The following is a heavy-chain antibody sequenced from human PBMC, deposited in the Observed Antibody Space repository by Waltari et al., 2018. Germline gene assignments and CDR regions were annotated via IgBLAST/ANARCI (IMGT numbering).Heavy chain of an antibody. Sequence: QVQLQQWGPGLLRPSETLSLTCAVYGGSFSGYYWTWIRQPPGKGLEWIGEIIHSGSTNDNPSLKSRVTISVDTSKNQFSLKLSSVTAADTAVYYCARGRVTYWFDPWGQGTLVTVSS. J-gene: IGHJ5*02. CDR3: ARGRVTYWFDP. V-gene: IGHV4-34*01. CDR2: IIHSGST. CDR1: GGSFSGYY. D-gene: IGHD4-4*01.